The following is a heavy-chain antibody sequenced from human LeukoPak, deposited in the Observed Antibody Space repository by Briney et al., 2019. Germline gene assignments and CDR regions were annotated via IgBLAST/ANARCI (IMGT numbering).Heavy chain of an antibody. CDR3: AREHYNLLTGRGGYFDY. J-gene: IGHJ4*02. D-gene: IGHD3-9*01. CDR2: FSGSGGST. Sequence: GGSLRLSCAASGFTFSNYAMSWVRQAPGKGLEWVSAFSGSGGSTYYANSVKGRFTISRDNSKNTLYLQMNSLRAEDTAVYYCAREHYNLLTGRGGYFDYWGQGTLVTVSS. CDR1: GFTFSNYA. V-gene: IGHV3-23*01.